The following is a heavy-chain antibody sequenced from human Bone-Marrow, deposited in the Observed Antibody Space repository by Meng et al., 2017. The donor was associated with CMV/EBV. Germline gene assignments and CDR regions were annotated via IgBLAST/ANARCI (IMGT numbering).Heavy chain of an antibody. J-gene: IGHJ5*01. CDR1: GFTFSSYG. V-gene: IGHV3-30*02. D-gene: IGHD1-26*01. CDR3: ANSVGATTFFAS. CDR2: IRYDGSNK. Sequence: GGSLRLSCAASGFTFSSYGMHWVRQAPGKGLEWVAFIRYDGSNKYYADSVKGRFTISRDNSKNTLYLQMNSLRAEDTAVYYCANSVGATTFFASWGQGTLVTVSS.